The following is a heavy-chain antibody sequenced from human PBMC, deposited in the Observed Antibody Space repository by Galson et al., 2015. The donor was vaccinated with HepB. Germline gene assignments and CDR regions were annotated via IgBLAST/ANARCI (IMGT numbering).Heavy chain of an antibody. CDR3: ARHPGALRDYDYVWGRPSGGHYFDY. V-gene: IGHV4-39*01. J-gene: IGHJ4*02. CDR1: GGSISSSSYY. CDR2: IYYSGST. Sequence: LSLTCTVSGGSISSSSYYWGWIRQPPGKGLEWIGSIYYSGSTYYNPSLKSRVTISVDTSKNQFSLKLSSVTAADTAVYYCARHPGALRDYDYVWGRPSGGHYFDYWGQGTLVTVSS. D-gene: IGHD3-16*01.